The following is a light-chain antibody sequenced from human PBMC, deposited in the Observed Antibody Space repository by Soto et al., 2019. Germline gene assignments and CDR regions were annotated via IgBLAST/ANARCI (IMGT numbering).Light chain of an antibody. CDR1: QSVSSN. Sequence: ETVMTQSPATLSVSPGERATLSCRASQSVSSNLAWYQQIPGQAPTLLIYDTSTRATGIPARFSGSGSGTEFTLTISSLQSEDFAVYYCQQYNNWPWTFGQGTKVDIK. CDR3: QQYNNWPWT. V-gene: IGKV3-15*01. J-gene: IGKJ1*01. CDR2: DTS.